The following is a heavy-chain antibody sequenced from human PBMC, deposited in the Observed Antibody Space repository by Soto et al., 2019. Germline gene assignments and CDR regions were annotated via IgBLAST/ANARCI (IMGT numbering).Heavy chain of an antibody. CDR1: GFTFSSYA. CDR2: ISYDGSNK. CDR3: ARDSTQVAVAGTGLYYYYGMDV. D-gene: IGHD6-19*01. J-gene: IGHJ6*02. V-gene: IGHV3-30-3*01. Sequence: GGSLRLSCAASGFTFSSYAMHWVRQAPGKGLEWVAVISYDGSNKYYADSVKGRFTISRDNSKNTLYLQMNSLRAEDTAVYYCARDSTQVAVAGTGLYYYYGMDVWGQGTTVTVSS.